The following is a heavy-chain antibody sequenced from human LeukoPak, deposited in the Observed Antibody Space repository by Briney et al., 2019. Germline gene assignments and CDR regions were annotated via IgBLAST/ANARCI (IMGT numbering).Heavy chain of an antibody. CDR2: IWYDGSNK. Sequence: PGRSLRLSCAASGFTFSSYGMHWVRQAPGKGLEWVAVIWYDGSNKYYADSVKGRFTISRGNSKNTLYLQMNSLRAEDTAVYYCARDGVGFDYWGQGTLVTVSS. CDR1: GFTFSSYG. D-gene: IGHD3-3*01. J-gene: IGHJ4*02. CDR3: ARDGVGFDY. V-gene: IGHV3-33*01.